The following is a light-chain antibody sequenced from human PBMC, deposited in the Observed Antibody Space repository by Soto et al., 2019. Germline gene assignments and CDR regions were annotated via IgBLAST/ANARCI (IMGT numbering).Light chain of an antibody. J-gene: IGLJ1*01. CDR1: SSDVGGYNY. CDR2: VNS. V-gene: IGLV2-14*01. Sequence: QSALTQPPSASGSPGQSVTISCTGTSSDVGGYNYVSWYQQHPDKAPKLIIFVNSNRPSGISNRFSASKSGNTASLTISGLQAEDEADYYCSSYTSSDTPYVFGTGTKLTVL. CDR3: SSYTSSDTPYV.